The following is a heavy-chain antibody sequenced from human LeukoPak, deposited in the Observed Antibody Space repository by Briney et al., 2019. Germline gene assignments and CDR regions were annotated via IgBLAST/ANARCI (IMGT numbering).Heavy chain of an antibody. J-gene: IGHJ6*02. CDR1: GGSISSYY. V-gene: IGHV4-59*01. D-gene: IGHD3-3*01. Sequence: PSETLSLTCTVSGGSISSYYWSWIRQPPGKGLEWIGYIYYSGSTNYNPSLKSRVTISVDTSKNQFSLKLSSVTAADTAVYYCARYEGYYYGMDVWGQGTTVTVSS. CDR3: ARYEGYYYGMDV. CDR2: IYYSGST.